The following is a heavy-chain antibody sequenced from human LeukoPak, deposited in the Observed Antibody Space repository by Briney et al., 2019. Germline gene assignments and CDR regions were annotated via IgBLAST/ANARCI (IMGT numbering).Heavy chain of an antibody. CDR2: IYHSGST. J-gene: IGHJ4*02. D-gene: IGHD6-13*01. Sequence: SSETLSLTCTVSGGSINNYYWSWIRQAPGEVLEWGGYIYHSGSTNYNPSLKSRVTMSVDTSTNQFSLKLTSVTAADTAVYYCARGHSSWEYYFDYWGQGTLVTVSS. V-gene: IGHV4-59*01. CDR3: ARGHSSWEYYFDY. CDR1: GGSINNYY.